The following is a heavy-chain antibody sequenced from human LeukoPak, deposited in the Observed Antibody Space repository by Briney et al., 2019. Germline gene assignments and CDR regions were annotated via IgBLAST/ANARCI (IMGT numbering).Heavy chain of an antibody. Sequence: ASVKVSCKASGYTFTSYGISWVRQAPGQGLEWMGWISAYNGNTNYAQKLQGRVTMTTDTSTSTAYMELRSLRSDDTAVYYCARDNTALANCGGDCYSDAFDIWGQGTMVTVSS. V-gene: IGHV1-18*01. CDR1: GYTFTSYG. J-gene: IGHJ3*02. D-gene: IGHD2-21*02. CDR3: ARDNTALANCGGDCYSDAFDI. CDR2: ISAYNGNT.